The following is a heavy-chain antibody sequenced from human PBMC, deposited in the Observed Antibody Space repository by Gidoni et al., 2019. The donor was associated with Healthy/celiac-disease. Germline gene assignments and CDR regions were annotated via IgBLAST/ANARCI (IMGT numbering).Heavy chain of an antibody. J-gene: IGHJ4*02. D-gene: IGHD3-22*01. Sequence: QLQLQESGPGLVKPSETLSLTCTVSGCSISSSSYYWGWIRQPPGKGLEWIGSISYSGSTYHNPSLKSRVTISVDTSKNQFSLKLSSVTAADTAVYYCARQGTRITMIALVDYWGQGTLVTVSS. CDR1: GCSISSSSYY. CDR3: ARQGTRITMIALVDY. V-gene: IGHV4-39*01. CDR2: ISYSGST.